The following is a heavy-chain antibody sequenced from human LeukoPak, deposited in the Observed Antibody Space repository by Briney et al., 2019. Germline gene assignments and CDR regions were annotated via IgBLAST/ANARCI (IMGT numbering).Heavy chain of an antibody. D-gene: IGHD4-17*01. CDR2: ISAYNGNT. CDR3: ARDTPMDYGDYFNSFDP. V-gene: IGHV1-18*01. J-gene: IGHJ5*02. Sequence: ASVKVSCKASGYTFTSYGISWVRQAPGQGLEWMGWISAYNGNTNYAQKLQGRVTMTTDTSTSTAYMELRSLRSDDTAVYYCARDTPMDYGDYFNSFDPWGQGTLVTVSS. CDR1: GYTFTSYG.